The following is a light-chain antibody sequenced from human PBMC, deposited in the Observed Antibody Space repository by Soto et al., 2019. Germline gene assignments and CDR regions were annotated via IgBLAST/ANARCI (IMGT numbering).Light chain of an antibody. Sequence: DIQMTQSPSSLSASLGDRVTIACRASQTISYYLNWYRQKPGKAPKLLIYAASSLQSGVPSRFSGSGSGTDFTLTSSSLQPEDFATYYCQQSYSTPFTFGQGTRLEIK. CDR2: AAS. CDR3: QQSYSTPFT. V-gene: IGKV1-39*01. CDR1: QTISYY. J-gene: IGKJ5*01.